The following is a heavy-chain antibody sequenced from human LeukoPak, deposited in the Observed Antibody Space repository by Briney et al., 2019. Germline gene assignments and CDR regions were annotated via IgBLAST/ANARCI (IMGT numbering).Heavy chain of an antibody. J-gene: IGHJ6*02. CDR2: ISSSSSYI. V-gene: IGHV3-21*04. CDR3: ARGGSGWGYFDWLLYRYGMDV. Sequence: GGSLRLSCAAYGFTLSSHSMNWVRQAPGKGLEWVSSISSSSSYIHSADSVKGRFTISRDNAKNSLYLQVNSLRAEDTAVYYCARGGSGWGYFDWLLYRYGMDVWGQGTTVTVSS. CDR1: GFTLSSHS. D-gene: IGHD3-9*01.